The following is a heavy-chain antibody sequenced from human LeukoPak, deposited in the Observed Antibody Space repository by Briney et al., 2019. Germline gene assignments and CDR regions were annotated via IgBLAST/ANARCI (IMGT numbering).Heavy chain of an antibody. CDR3: ASGIVGATKELNFDY. D-gene: IGHD1-26*01. Sequence: SETLSLTCTVSGGSISSSSYYWGWIRQPPGKGLEWIGSIYYSGSTYYNPSLKSRVTISVDTSKNQFSLKLSSVTAADTAVYYCASGIVGATKELNFDYWGQGTLVTVSS. CDR2: IYYSGST. J-gene: IGHJ4*02. CDR1: GGSISSSSYY. V-gene: IGHV4-39*01.